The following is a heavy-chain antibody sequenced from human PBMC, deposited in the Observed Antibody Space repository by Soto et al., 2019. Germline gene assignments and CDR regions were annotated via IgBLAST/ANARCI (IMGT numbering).Heavy chain of an antibody. CDR1: GGTFSSYA. V-gene: IGHV1-69*05. Sequence: SVKVSCKASGGTFSSYAISWVRQAPGQGLEWMGGIIPIFGTANYAQKFQGRVTMTRDTSTSTAYMELRSLRSNDTAIYYCAMVDVYVTPSPQDVWGQGTTVTVSS. CDR3: AMVDVYVTPSPQDV. D-gene: IGHD3-16*01. CDR2: IIPIFGTA. J-gene: IGHJ6*02.